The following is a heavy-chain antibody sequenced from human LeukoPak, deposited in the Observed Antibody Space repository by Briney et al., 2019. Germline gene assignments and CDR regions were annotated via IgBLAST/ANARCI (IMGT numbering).Heavy chain of an antibody. CDR1: RGTFSSYA. D-gene: IGHD2-2*01. CDR3: ARDTRHRYCSSTSCYRGWLDP. V-gene: IGHV1-69*13. Sequence: SVKVSCKASRGTFSSYAISWVRQAPGQGLEWMGGIIPIFGTANYAQKFQGRVTITADESMSTAYMELSSLRSEDTAVYYCARDTRHRYCSSTSCYRGWLDPWGQGTLVTVSS. J-gene: IGHJ5*02. CDR2: IIPIFGTA.